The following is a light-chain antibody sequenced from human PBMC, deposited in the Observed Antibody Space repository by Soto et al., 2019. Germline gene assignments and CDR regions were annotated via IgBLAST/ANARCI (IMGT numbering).Light chain of an antibody. V-gene: IGKV3-15*01. J-gene: IGKJ2*02. CDR2: GAS. Sequence: VMTQSPATLSASTGDRATLSCRASQSISSNLACYQQKPGQAPSLLIYGASTRATVSTARSSGSGAWTEDSLTTSSRQSEEDAVYHCQQHNNWPPCTFGQVTKVDIK. CDR3: QQHNNWPPCT. CDR1: QSISSN.